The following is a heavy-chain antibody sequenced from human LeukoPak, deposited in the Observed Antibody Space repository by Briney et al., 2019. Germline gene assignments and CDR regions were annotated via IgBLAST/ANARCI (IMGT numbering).Heavy chain of an antibody. Sequence: PGGSLRLSCAASGFTFSSYSMNWVRQAPGKGLEWVSSISSSSSYIYYADSVKGRFTIPRDNAKNSLYLQMNSLRAEDTAVYYCARDKQAAFDYWGQGTLVTVSS. D-gene: IGHD2-15*01. V-gene: IGHV3-21*01. J-gene: IGHJ4*02. CDR1: GFTFSSYS. CDR2: ISSSSSYI. CDR3: ARDKQAAFDY.